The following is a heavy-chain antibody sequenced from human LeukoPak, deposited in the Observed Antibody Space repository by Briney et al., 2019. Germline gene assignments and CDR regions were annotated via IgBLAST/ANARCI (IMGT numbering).Heavy chain of an antibody. CDR2: IFPRDART. V-gene: IGHV5-51*01. Sequence: PAESLVISCEGSGYNFASYWIGWVRQMPGKGLEWMAIIFPRDARTIYSSSIPGQVTISADKSISTAYMQWNSLKASDTALYYCARGYNGNYYWWFDPRGQRTLWSLSP. CDR3: ARGYNGNYYWWFDP. D-gene: IGHD1-26*01. CDR1: GYNFASYW. J-gene: IGHJ5*02.